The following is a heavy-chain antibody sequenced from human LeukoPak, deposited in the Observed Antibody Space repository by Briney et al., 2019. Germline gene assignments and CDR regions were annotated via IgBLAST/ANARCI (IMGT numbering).Heavy chain of an antibody. D-gene: IGHD2-21*02. CDR2: IIPIFGTA. J-gene: IGHJ5*02. CDR3: ARAYCGGDCYPNWFDP. CDR1: GGTFSSYA. V-gene: IGHV1-69*05. Sequence: GASVKLSCKASGGTFSSYAIGWVRQAPGQGLEWMGGIIPIFGTANYAQKFQGRVTITTDESTSTAYMELSSLRSEDTAVYYCARAYCGGDCYPNWFDPWGQGTLVTVSS.